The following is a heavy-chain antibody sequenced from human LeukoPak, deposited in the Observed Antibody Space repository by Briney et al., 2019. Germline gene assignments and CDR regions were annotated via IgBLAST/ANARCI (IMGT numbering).Heavy chain of an antibody. V-gene: IGHV2-5*02. J-gene: IGHJ4*02. CDR2: VYWDDDK. CDR3: ARPYFFGSGLYFDY. D-gene: IGHD3-10*01. Sequence: SGPTLVNPAQTLTLTCTFSGFSLSTTGVGVGWIRQPPGKALEWLAHVYWDDDKRYSPSLKTWLTITKDTSKNQVVLTMTNMDPVDTATYFCARPYFFGSGLYFDYWGQGSLVTVSS. CDR1: GFSLSTTGVG.